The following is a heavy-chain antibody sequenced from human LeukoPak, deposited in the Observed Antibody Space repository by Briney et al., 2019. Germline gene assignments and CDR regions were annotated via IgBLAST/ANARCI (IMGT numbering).Heavy chain of an antibody. J-gene: IGHJ4*02. D-gene: IGHD7-27*01. CDR1: GYSFTNYG. CDR3: ARSTLGIEFDY. V-gene: IGHV1-18*01. CDR2: ISAYNDNA. Sequence: ASVKVSCKASGYSFTNYGISWVRQAPGQGLEWMGWISAYNDNAHYAQGLEGRVTMTSETSTRTAYMELRSLRSDDTAVYYCARSTLGIEFDYWGQGSLVTVCS.